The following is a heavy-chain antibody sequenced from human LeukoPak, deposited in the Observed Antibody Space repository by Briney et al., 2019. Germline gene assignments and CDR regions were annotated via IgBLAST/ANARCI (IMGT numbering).Heavy chain of an antibody. J-gene: IGHJ4*02. CDR1: GFTLCSHS. CDR2: IYGSGGST. D-gene: IGHD2-2*02. Sequence: PGASPRLSRAASGFTLCSHSMRRGPQAPGEGVGWGSTIYGSGGSTYYADSVKGRFTISRDNSKNTLYLQMNSLRAEDTAVYYCAKCRWDIVVVPAAIYYFDYWGQGTLVTVSS. V-gene: IGHV3-23*01. CDR3: AKCRWDIVVVPAAIYYFDY.